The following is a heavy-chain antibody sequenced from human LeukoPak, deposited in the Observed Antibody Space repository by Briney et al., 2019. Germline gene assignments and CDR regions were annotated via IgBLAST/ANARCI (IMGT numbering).Heavy chain of an antibody. J-gene: IGHJ4*02. D-gene: IGHD3-22*01. CDR1: GYTFTGYY. V-gene: IGHV1-2*02. Sequence: ASVKVSCKASGYTFTGYYMHWVRQAPGQGLEWMGWINPNSGGTNYAQKFQGRVTMTRDTSISTAYMELSRLRSDDTAVYYCARDGRSYYYDSSGYQNDYWGQGTLVTVSS. CDR2: INPNSGGT. CDR3: ARDGRSYYYDSSGYQNDY.